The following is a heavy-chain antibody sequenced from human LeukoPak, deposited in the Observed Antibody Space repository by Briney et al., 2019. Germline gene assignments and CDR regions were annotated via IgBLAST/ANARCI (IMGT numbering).Heavy chain of an antibody. J-gene: IGHJ4*02. V-gene: IGHV3-30*02. CDR3: AKDRDSRGWWGGGVIDY. CDR1: GFTFSSYG. D-gene: IGHD6-19*01. Sequence: PGGSLRLSCAASGFTFSSYGMHWVRQAPGKGLEWVAFIRYDGSNKYHADSVKGRFTISRDNSKNTLFLQMNSLRAEDTAVYYCAKDRDSRGWWGGGVIDYWGQGTLVTVSS. CDR2: IRYDGSNK.